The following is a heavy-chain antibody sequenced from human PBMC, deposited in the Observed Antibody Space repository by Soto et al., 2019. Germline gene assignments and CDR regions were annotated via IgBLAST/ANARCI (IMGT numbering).Heavy chain of an antibody. V-gene: IGHV1-18*01. CDR3: ARDLLPYYYDSSGYYWFDP. Sequence: GASVKVSCKASGYTFTSYGISWVRQAPGQGLEWMGWISAYNGNTNYAQKLQGRVTMTTDTSTSTAYMELRSLRSDDTAVYYCARDLLPYYYDSSGYYWFDPWGQGTLVTVSS. J-gene: IGHJ5*02. CDR2: ISAYNGNT. CDR1: GYTFTSYG. D-gene: IGHD3-22*01.